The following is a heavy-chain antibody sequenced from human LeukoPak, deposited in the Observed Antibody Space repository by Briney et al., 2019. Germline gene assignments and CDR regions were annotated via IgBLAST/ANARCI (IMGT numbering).Heavy chain of an antibody. D-gene: IGHD3-10*01. CDR3: ARRGTYYYGSEYYFDY. Sequence: PSETLSLTCTVSGGSISDYYWSWIRQSPGKGLEWIGYIFYSGSTNDNPSLKSRVTISVDTSKNQFSLKLSSVTAADTAVYYCARRGTYYYGSEYYFDYWGQGTLVTVSS. CDR1: GGSISDYY. V-gene: IGHV4-59*08. CDR2: IFYSGST. J-gene: IGHJ4*02.